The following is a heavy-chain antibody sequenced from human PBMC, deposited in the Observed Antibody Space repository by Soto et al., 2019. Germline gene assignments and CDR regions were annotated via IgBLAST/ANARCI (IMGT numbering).Heavy chain of an antibody. J-gene: IGHJ6*02. V-gene: IGHV3-74*01. Sequence: VGSLRLSCVASESTFSSYWMHWVRQTPGKGLVWVSRLNEDGSFTSYADSVQGRFTIFRDNAKKTLYLQMNSLRAEDTAVYYCARDLSGRADVWGQGTTVTVSS. CDR3: ARDLSGRADV. CDR1: ESTFSSYW. CDR2: LNEDGSFT. D-gene: IGHD3-10*01.